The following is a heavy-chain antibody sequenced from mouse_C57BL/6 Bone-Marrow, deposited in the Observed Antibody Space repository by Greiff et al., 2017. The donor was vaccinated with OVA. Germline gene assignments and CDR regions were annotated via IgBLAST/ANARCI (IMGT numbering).Heavy chain of an antibody. CDR3: ARDHYYGSSYWYFDV. D-gene: IGHD1-1*01. CDR1: GFTFSDFY. J-gene: IGHJ1*03. V-gene: IGHV7-1*01. CDR2: SRNKANDYTT. Sequence: EVKLVESGGGLVQSGRSLRLSCATSGFTFSDFYMEWVRQAPGKGLEWIAASRNKANDYTTEYSASVKGRFIVSRDTSQSILYLQMNALRAEDTAIYYCARDHYYGSSYWYFDVWGTGTTVTVSS.